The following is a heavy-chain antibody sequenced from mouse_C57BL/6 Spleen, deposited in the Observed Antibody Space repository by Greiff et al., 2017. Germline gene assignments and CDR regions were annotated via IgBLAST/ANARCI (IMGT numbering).Heavy chain of an antibody. CDR2: IDPETGGT. J-gene: IGHJ4*01. CDR1: GYTFTDYE. D-gene: IGHD2-4*01. V-gene: IGHV1-15*01. CDR3: TNDYSYAMDY. Sequence: VKLMESGAELVRPGASVTLSCKASGYTFTDYEMHWVKQTPLHGLEWIGAIDPETGGTAYNQKFKGKAILTADKSSSTAYMELRSLTSEDSAVYYCTNDYSYAMDYWGQGTSVTVSS.